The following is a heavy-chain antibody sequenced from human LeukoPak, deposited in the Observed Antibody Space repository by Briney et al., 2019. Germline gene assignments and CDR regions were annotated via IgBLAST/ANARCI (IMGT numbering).Heavy chain of an antibody. CDR3: ARDGTGIVYYYAMDV. Sequence: GGSLRLSCAASGFTFSSYRMNWVRQAPGKGLEWVSSISSSSSYIYYADSVKGRLTISRDNTKNSLYLQMHSLRAEDTAVYYCARDGTGIVYYYAMDVWGQGTTVTVSS. CDR2: ISSSSSYI. D-gene: IGHD3/OR15-3a*01. J-gene: IGHJ6*02. V-gene: IGHV3-21*01. CDR1: GFTFSSYR.